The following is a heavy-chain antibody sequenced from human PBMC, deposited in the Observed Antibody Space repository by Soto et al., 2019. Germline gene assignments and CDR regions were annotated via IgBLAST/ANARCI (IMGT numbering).Heavy chain of an antibody. CDR1: DGSMNSDSSY. Sequence: SETLSLTCRVSDGSMNSDSSYWGWIRQPPGKGLEWIGVINHSGSTYHNLSLKGRVTMSVDASRNQFSLKLTSMTAADTAVYYCARLGGYVSVGYYYLWDSWGQGTLVTV. CDR3: ARLGGYVSVGYYYLWDS. J-gene: IGHJ4*02. V-gene: IGHV4-39*01. D-gene: IGHD3-22*01. CDR2: INHSGST.